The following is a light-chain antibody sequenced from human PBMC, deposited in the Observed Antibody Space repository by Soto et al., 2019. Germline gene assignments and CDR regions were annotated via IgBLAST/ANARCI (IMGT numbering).Light chain of an antibody. CDR1: TSNIESNN. V-gene: IGLV1-44*01. J-gene: IGLJ3*02. CDR3: ASWDGSLNAWV. Sequence: QSVLTQPPSASETPGQRVTISCSGSTSNIESNNVNWFQHLPGTAPKLLIHTNDQRPSGVPDRFSGSKSGTSASLAISGLQSEDEADYYCASWDGSLNAWVFGGGTKLTVL. CDR2: TND.